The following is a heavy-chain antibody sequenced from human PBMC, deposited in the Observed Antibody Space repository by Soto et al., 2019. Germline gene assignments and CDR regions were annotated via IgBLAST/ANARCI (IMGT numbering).Heavy chain of an antibody. Sequence: PSETLSLTCTVSGGSISSSSYYWGWIRQPPGKGLEWTGSIYYSGSTYYNPSLKSRVTISVDTSKNQFSLKLSSVTAADTAVYYCARGRGLHDYWGQGTLVTVSS. CDR1: GGSISSSSYY. J-gene: IGHJ4*02. CDR2: IYYSGST. CDR3: ARGRGLHDY. V-gene: IGHV4-39*01. D-gene: IGHD1-26*01.